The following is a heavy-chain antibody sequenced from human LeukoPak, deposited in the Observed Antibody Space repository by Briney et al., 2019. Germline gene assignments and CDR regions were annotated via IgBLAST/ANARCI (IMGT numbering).Heavy chain of an antibody. Sequence: GGSLRLSCAASGFTFSSYSMNWVRQAPGKGLEWVSSISSSSSYIYYADSVKGRFTISRDNAKNSLYLQMNSLRAGDTAVYYCARSPTGTGWYYFDYWGQGTLVTVSS. CDR2: ISSSSSYI. CDR3: ARSPTGTGWYYFDY. V-gene: IGHV3-21*01. J-gene: IGHJ4*02. CDR1: GFTFSSYS. D-gene: IGHD6-19*01.